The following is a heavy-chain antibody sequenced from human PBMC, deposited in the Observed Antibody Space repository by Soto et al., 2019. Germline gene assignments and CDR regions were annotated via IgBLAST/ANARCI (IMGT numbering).Heavy chain of an antibody. CDR2: ISVYNGNT. V-gene: IGHV1-18*04. J-gene: IGHJ5*02. CDR3: ATSDDSGFDP. Sequence: ASVKVSCKASGYTFTSYGISWVRQAPGQGLEWMGWISVYNGNTDYAQKFQGRVTMTTDTSTSTAYMELRSLRSDDTAVYYCATSDDSGFDPWGQRTVVTVSS. CDR1: GYTFTSYG. D-gene: IGHD3-10*01.